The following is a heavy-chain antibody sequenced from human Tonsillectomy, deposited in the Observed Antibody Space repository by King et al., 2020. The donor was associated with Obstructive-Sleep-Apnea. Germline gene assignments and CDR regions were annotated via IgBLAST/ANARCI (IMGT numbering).Heavy chain of an antibody. D-gene: IGHD6-13*01. V-gene: IGHV3-21*01. CDR2: ISSSGSYI. Sequence: VQLVESGGGLVKPGGSLRLSCVASGFTFSSYSMNWVRQAPGKGLEWVSSISSSGSYIYYADSLKGRFTISRDNPKNSLYLQMNSLRAEETAVYYCARDTEAAAGGLDYWGQGTLVTVSS. J-gene: IGHJ4*02. CDR1: GFTFSSYS. CDR3: ARDTEAAAGGLDY.